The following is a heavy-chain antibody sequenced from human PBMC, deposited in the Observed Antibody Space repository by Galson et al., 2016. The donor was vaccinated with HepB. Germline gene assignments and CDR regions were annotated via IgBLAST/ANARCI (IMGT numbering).Heavy chain of an antibody. V-gene: IGHV4-39*01. Sequence: SETLSLTCTVSGGPISSRSYYWGWIRQPPGKALEWIGAVSPSGITYYNPSLKSRVAMSADTSKNQFSLKLNSVTAADTAVYYCARPHPSSSGSPYYFDYWGPGTLVSVSS. D-gene: IGHD6-19*01. CDR3: ARPHPSSSGSPYYFDY. CDR2: VSPSGIT. J-gene: IGHJ4*02. CDR1: GGPISSRSYY.